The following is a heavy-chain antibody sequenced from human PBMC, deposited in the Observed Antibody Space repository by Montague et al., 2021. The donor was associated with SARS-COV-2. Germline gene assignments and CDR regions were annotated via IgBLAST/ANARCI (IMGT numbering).Heavy chain of an antibody. V-gene: IGHV3-21*01. D-gene: IGHD3-10*01. CDR1: GFTFSSYS. J-gene: IGHJ6*02. Sequence: SLRLSCAASGFTFSSYSMNWVRQAPGKGLEWVSSISSSSSYIYYADSVKGRLTISRDNAKNSLYLQMNSLRAEDTAVYYCARDPLDYGLWSSGSYYNAYYYYYGMGVWGQGTTVTVSS. CDR3: ARDPLDYGLWSSGSYYNAYYYYYGMGV. CDR2: ISSSSSYI.